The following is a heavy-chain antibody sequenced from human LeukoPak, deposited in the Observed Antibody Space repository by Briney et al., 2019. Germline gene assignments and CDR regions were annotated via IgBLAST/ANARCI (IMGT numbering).Heavy chain of an antibody. J-gene: IGHJ4*02. CDR1: GFSFSSYG. CDR2: ISGSGGST. CDR3: AKDRSITVRAFDY. D-gene: IGHD4-17*01. Sequence: GGSLRLSCAASGFSFSSYGMSWVRQAPGKGLEWVSGISGSGGSTDYADSVKGRFTISRDNSKNTLYPQMNSLRAEDTAIYYCAKDRSITVRAFDYWGQGTLVTVSS. V-gene: IGHV3-23*01.